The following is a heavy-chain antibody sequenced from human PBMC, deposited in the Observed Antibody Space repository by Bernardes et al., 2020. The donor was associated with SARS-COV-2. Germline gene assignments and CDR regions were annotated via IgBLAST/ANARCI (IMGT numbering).Heavy chain of an antibody. CDR2: ISSSGSTI. Sequence: GGSLRLSCAASGFTFSDYYMSWIRQAPGKGLEWVSYISSSGSTIYYADSVKGRFTISRDNAKNSLYLQMNSLRAEDKAVYYCARDVRALWNYYDSSGYTDAFDIWGQGTMVTVSS. CDR3: ARDVRALWNYYDSSGYTDAFDI. D-gene: IGHD3-22*01. J-gene: IGHJ3*02. V-gene: IGHV3-11*01. CDR1: GFTFSDYY.